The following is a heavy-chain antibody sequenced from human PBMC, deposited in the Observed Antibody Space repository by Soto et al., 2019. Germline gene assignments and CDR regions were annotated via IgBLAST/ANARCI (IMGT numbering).Heavy chain of an antibody. D-gene: IGHD3-3*01. Sequence: SDTLSLTCAVYGGSFGGYYWSWIRQPPGKGLEWIGEINHSGSTNYNPSLKSRVTISVGTSKNQFSLKLSSVTAADTAVYYCARGWLLLVYYYYYGMDVWGQGTTVTVSS. V-gene: IGHV4-34*01. CDR3: ARGWLLLVYYYYYGMDV. CDR1: GGSFGGYY. CDR2: INHSGST. J-gene: IGHJ6*02.